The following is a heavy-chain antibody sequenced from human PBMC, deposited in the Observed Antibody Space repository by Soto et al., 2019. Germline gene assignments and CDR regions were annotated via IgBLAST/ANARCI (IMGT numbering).Heavy chain of an antibody. V-gene: IGHV4-39*01. D-gene: IGHD6-13*01. J-gene: IGHJ5*02. CDR3: ARQAAAPGIDLWFDP. CDR1: AGSVSSSSYF. CDR2: FYYSGKNI. Sequence: SETLSLTCSVSAGSVSSSSYFWAWIRQPPGKGLEWIGTFYYSGKNIYYNPSLKSRVTLSVDTSKNQSSLKLSSVTAADTAVYYCARQAAAPGIDLWFDPWGQGTLVTVSS.